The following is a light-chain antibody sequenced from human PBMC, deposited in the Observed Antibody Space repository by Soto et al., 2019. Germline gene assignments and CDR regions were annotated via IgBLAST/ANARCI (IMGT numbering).Light chain of an antibody. J-gene: IGLJ3*02. V-gene: IGLV8-61*01. CDR2: STN. CDR3: VLYMGSGIS. CDR1: SGSVSTSYY. Sequence: QTVVTQEPSISVSPGGTVTLTCGLSSGSVSTSYYPSWYQQTPGQAPRTLIYSTNTRSSGVPDRFSGSILGNKAALTITGAQADDESDYYCVLYMGSGISFGGGTKLTVL.